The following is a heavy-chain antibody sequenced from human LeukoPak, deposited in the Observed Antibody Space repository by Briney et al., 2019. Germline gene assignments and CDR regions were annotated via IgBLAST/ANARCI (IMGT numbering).Heavy chain of an antibody. V-gene: IGHV4-4*07. CDR3: ARGRAGGSGYLDY. CDR2: IFSSGSS. D-gene: IGHD2-15*01. J-gene: IGHJ4*02. Sequence: PSETLSLTCTVSGGSITSGDWSWIRQFAGKGLEYIGRIFSSGSSIYNPSLKSRVFISVDMSKNKFSLRLASVTAADTAVYYCARGRAGGSGYLDYWGQGTLVTVSS. CDR1: GGSITSGD.